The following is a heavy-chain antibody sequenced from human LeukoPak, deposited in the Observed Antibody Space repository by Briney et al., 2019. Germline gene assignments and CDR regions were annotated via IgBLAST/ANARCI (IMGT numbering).Heavy chain of an antibody. CDR2: ISYDGSNK. V-gene: IGHV3-30*03. J-gene: IGHJ6*02. CDR3: ARDVFVVTTVTNGDQDYYYYGMDV. D-gene: IGHD4-11*01. CDR1: GFTFGSYG. Sequence: PGRSPRLSCAASGFTFGSYGMHWVRQAPGKGLEWVAVISYDGSNKYYADSVKGRFTISRDNSKNTLYLQMNSLRAEDTAVYYCARDVFVVTTVTNGDQDYYYYGMDVWGQGTTVTVSS.